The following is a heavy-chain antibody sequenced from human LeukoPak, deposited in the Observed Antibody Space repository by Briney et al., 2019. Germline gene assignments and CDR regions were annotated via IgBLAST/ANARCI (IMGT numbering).Heavy chain of an antibody. Sequence: PGGSLRLSCAASGFTFSGYWMSWVRQAPGKGLEWVAVISYDGSNKYYADSVKGRFTISRDNSKNTLYLQMNSLRAEDTAVYYCARPWGQWLVLYYFDYWGQGTLVTVSS. D-gene: IGHD6-19*01. J-gene: IGHJ4*02. CDR2: ISYDGSNK. V-gene: IGHV3-30*03. CDR1: GFTFSGYW. CDR3: ARPWGQWLVLYYFDY.